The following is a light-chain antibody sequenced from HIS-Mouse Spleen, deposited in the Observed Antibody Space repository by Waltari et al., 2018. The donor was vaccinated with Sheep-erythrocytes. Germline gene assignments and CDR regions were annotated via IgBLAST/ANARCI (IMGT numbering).Light chain of an antibody. CDR1: SRDLGGYNY. CDR3: SSYAGSNRV. V-gene: IGLV2-8*01. CDR2: EVS. J-gene: IGLJ2*01. Sequence: QSALTQPPSASGSPGQSVTISCTGTSRDLGGYNYVSWYQQHPGKAPNLMIYEVSKRPSGVPDRFSGSKSGNTASLTVSGLQAEDEADYYCSSYAGSNRVFGGGTKLTVL.